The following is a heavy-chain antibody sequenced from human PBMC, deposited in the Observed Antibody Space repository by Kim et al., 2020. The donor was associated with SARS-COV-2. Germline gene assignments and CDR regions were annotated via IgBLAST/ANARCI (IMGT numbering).Heavy chain of an antibody. V-gene: IGHV3-30*04. Sequence: GGSLRLSCAASGFTFSSYAMHWVRQAPGKGLEWVAVISYDGSNKYYADSVKGRFTISRDNSKNTLYLQMNSLRAEDTAVYYCATDPDYDTYRYYGRDVWGPGTTVAVSS. J-gene: IGHJ6*02. CDR3: ATDPDYDTYRYYGRDV. CDR1: GFTFSSYA. D-gene: IGHD3-16*01. CDR2: ISYDGSNK.